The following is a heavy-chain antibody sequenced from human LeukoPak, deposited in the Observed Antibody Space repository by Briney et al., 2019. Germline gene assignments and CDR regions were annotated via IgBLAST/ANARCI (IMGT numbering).Heavy chain of an antibody. J-gene: IGHJ4*02. Sequence: PGGSLRLPCAASGFTFSNAWMNWVRQAPGKGLEWVGRVKSHSDGGTTDYTAPVKGRFTISRDDSKNTLYLQMNSLKTEDTAVYYCTTLSAYLEPFDYWGQGTLVTVSS. D-gene: IGHD3-3*01. CDR3: TTLSAYLEPFDY. CDR2: VKSHSDGGTT. CDR1: GFTFSNAW. V-gene: IGHV3-15*01.